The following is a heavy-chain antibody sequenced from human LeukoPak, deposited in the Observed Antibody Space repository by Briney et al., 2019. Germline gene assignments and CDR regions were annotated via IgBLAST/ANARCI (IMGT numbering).Heavy chain of an antibody. CDR3: ARDRAYYYGSGDVGY. CDR2: ISGSGGST. CDR1: GFTFSSYG. V-gene: IGHV3-23*01. J-gene: IGHJ4*02. D-gene: IGHD3-10*01. Sequence: GGSLRLSCAASGFTFSSYGMSWVRQAPGKGLEWVSAISGSGGSTYYADSVKGRVTISRDNAKNTLYLQMNGLRAEDTAVYYCARDRAYYYGSGDVGYWGQGTLVTVSS.